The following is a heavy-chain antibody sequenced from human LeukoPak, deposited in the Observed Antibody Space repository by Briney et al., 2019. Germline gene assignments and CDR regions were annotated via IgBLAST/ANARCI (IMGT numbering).Heavy chain of an antibody. CDR3: ARDIVVVPATFDY. D-gene: IGHD2-2*01. CDR2: IKQDGSKK. J-gene: IGHJ4*02. CDR1: EFTFSTYW. Sequence: LPGGSLRLSCAASEFTFSTYWMSWVRQAPGKGLEWVADIKQDGSKKYYADSVKGRFTISRDNAKNSLYLQMNSLRAEDTAMYYCARDIVVVPATFDYWGQGTLVSVSS. V-gene: IGHV3-7*01.